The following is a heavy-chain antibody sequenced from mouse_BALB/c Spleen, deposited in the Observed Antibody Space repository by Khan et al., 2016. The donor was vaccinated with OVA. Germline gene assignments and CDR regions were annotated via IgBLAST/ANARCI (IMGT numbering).Heavy chain of an antibody. CDR3: ARAYYRYDGDYAMDY. CDR1: GFSLSRYS. J-gene: IGHJ4*01. V-gene: IGHV2-6-4*01. CDR2: IWGDGST. Sequence: VELVESGPGLVAPSQSLSITCTVSGFSLSRYSVHWVRQPPGKGLEWLGMIWGDGSTDYNSALKSRLSISKDNSKSQVFLKMNSLQTDDTAMYYCARAYYRYDGDYAMDYWGQGTSVTVSS. D-gene: IGHD2-14*01.